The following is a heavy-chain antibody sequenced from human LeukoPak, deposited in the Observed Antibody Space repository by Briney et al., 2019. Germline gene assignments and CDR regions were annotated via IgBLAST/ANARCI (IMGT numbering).Heavy chain of an antibody. CDR3: AAYNDYGDYR. V-gene: IGHV3-64*01. D-gene: IGHD4-17*01. Sequence: GGSLRLSCGASGLLFSSYAVHWVRQAPGKGLEYVSAISSNGGSTYYANSVKGRFTISRDNSKNKLYLQMSSLRDEDMAVYYWAAYNDYGDYRWGQGTLVAVSS. J-gene: IGHJ5*02. CDR2: ISSNGGST. CDR1: GLLFSSYA.